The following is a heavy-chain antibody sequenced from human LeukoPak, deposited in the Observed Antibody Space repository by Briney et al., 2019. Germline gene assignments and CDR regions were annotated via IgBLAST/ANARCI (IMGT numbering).Heavy chain of an antibody. CDR1: GGSISSSSYY. J-gene: IGHJ4*02. D-gene: IGHD1-26*01. V-gene: IGHV4-39*01. Sequence: SETLSLTCTVSGGSISSSSYYWGWIRQPPGKGLEWIGSIYYSGSTYYNPPLKSRVTISVDTSKNQFSLKLSSVTAADTAVYYCARLHGSGSYYDWAHYFDYWGQGTLVTVSS. CDR3: ARLHGSGSYYDWAHYFDY. CDR2: IYYSGST.